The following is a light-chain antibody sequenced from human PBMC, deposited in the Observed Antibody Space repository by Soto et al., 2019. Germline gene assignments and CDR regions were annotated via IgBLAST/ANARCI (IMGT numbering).Light chain of an antibody. CDR3: QQSYSTS. V-gene: IGKV1-39*01. CDR1: QSISSY. J-gene: IGKJ3*01. CDR2: AAS. Sequence: DIQMTHSPSSLSASVGDRVSIACRASQSISSYLNWYQQKPGKAPKLLIYAASSLQSGVPSRFSGSGSGTDFTLTISSLQPEDFATYYCQQSYSTSFGPGTKVDIK.